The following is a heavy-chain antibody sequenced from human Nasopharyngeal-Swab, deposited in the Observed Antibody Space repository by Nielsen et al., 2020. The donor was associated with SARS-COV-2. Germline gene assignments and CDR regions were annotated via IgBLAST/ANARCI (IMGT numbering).Heavy chain of an antibody. D-gene: IGHD6-19*01. V-gene: IGHV5-10-1*01. CDR2: IDPTGSYT. Sequence: GESLKISCEGSGSSFTTYGINWVRQMPGKGLEWMASIDPTGSYTNYSPSFEGHVTISVDKSISTAYLQWSSLKASDTAMYYCARLALGRGWSNDALDFWGQGTMVTVSS. CDR3: ARLALGRGWSNDALDF. CDR1: GSSFTTYG. J-gene: IGHJ3*01.